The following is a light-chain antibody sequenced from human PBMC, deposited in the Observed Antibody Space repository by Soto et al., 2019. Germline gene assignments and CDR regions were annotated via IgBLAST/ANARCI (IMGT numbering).Light chain of an antibody. CDR2: KAS. CDR3: QQYNSNTLT. CDR1: QSISAW. Sequence: DIQMTQSPSTLSASVGERVTITCRASQSISAWLAWYQQKPGKAPKLLIYKASNVESGVPSRFSGSGSGTEFPFTIISLQPDDFATYYGQQYNSNTLTFGQGTQLEIK. J-gene: IGKJ5*01. V-gene: IGKV1-5*03.